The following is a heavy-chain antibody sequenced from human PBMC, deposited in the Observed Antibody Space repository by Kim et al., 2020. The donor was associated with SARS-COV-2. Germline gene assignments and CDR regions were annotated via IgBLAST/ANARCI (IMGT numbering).Heavy chain of an antibody. V-gene: IGHV1-8*01. D-gene: IGHD4-17*01. CDR2: MNPNSGRT. CDR1: GYTFSSYD. CDR3: ARGRSRLRRISWVDP. Sequence: ASVKVSCTASGYTFSSYDINWVRQATGQGPEWMGWMNPNSGRTGYSQKFQGRVTMTSNTSINTAYMELSSLRSEDTAVYYCARGRSRLRRISWVDPWGQGTLVTGSS. J-gene: IGHJ5*02.